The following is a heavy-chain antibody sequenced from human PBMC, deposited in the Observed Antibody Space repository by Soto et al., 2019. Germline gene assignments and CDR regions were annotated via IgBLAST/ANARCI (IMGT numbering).Heavy chain of an antibody. J-gene: IGHJ6*02. CDR1: GFTFRSYA. Sequence: GGSLRLSCAASGFTFRSYAMSWVRQAPGKGLEWVSAISGSGGSTYYADSVKGRFTISRHNSKNTLYLQMNSLRAEDTAVYYCARDPYYDSSGYLASNGMDVWGQGTTVTV. CDR3: ARDPYYDSSGYLASNGMDV. CDR2: ISGSGGST. D-gene: IGHD3-22*01. V-gene: IGHV3-23*01.